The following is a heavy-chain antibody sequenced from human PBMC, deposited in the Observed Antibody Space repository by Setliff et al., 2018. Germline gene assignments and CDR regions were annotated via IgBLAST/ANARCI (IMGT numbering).Heavy chain of an antibody. Sequence: SETLSLTCNVSGGSISSRTYYWSWIRQPAGKGLEWIGHIYTSWSTNYNPSLKSRVTMSVDTTKTQFSLKLTSVTAADTAVYYCARMTGFLYTDVWGKGTTVTVSS. D-gene: IGHD3-3*01. CDR3: ARMTGFLYTDV. CDR1: GGSISSRTYY. V-gene: IGHV4-61*09. CDR2: IYTSWST. J-gene: IGHJ6*03.